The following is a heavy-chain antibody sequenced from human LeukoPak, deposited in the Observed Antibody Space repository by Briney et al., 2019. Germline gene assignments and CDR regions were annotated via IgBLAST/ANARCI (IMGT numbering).Heavy chain of an antibody. D-gene: IGHD3-10*01. V-gene: IGHV3-23*01. CDR2: IIPSGHTT. CDR3: AKVGPSLVRGLIRGGARYYYNYMDV. CDR1: GFTFSSHG. Sequence: GGTLRLSCAASGFTFSSHGMNWVRQAPGKGLEWVSGIIPSGHTTYYADSVKGRFAISRDTSKNTLYLQMNSLRAEDTAVYYCAKVGPSLVRGLIRGGARYYYNYMDVWGKGTTVTISS. J-gene: IGHJ6*03.